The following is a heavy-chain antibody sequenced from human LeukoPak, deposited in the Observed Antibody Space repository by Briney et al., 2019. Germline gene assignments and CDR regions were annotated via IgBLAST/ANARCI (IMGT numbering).Heavy chain of an antibody. CDR3: ARVVSGSYRLDY. CDR1: GGSFSGNY. CDR2: INHSGRT. D-gene: IGHD1-26*01. V-gene: IGHV4-34*01. J-gene: IGHJ4*02. Sequence: SETVSFTGAVYGGSFSGNYWSWIRQPPGKGRKWIGEINHSGRTNYNPSLKSRVTISVDTSENQFSLKLSSVTAADTAVYYCARVVSGSYRLDYWGQGTLVTVSS.